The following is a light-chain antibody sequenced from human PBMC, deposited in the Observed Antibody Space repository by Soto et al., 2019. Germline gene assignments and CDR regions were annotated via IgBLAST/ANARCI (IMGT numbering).Light chain of an antibody. V-gene: IGKV4-1*01. CDR3: QQHYTTPLS. CDR2: WAS. Sequence: DIVISQSPNSLAVSLFDSATINCKSSQIVFYSSSNKNYLAWYQQKSGQPPKLLLCWASTRESGVPDRFSGSGSVTDLTLTISSLLAEDVSVYYCQQHYTTPLSFGGGTKEDI. J-gene: IGKJ4*01. CDR1: QIVFYSSSNKNY.